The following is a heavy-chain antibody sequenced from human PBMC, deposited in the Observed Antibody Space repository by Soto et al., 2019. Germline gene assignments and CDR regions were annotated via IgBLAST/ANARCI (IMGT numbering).Heavy chain of an antibody. J-gene: IGHJ6*02. CDR2: FDPEDGET. CDR1: GYTLTELS. D-gene: IGHD6-13*01. Sequence: ASVKVSCKVSGYTLTELSMHWVRQAPGKGLEWMGGFDPEDGETIYAQKFQGRVTMTEDTSTDTAYMELSSLRSEDTAVYYCVTYKFPSGIAAAGPYYYYGMDVWGQGTTVTVSS. CDR3: VTYKFPSGIAAAGPYYYYGMDV. V-gene: IGHV1-24*01.